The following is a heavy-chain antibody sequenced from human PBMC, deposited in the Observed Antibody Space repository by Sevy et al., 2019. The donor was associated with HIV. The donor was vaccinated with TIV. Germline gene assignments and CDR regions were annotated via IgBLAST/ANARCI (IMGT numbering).Heavy chain of an antibody. Sequence: GESLKISCAASGFTFSSYGMHWVRQAPGKGLEGVAVISYVGSNKYYADSVKGRFTISRGNSKNTLHLQMNSLRAEDTAVYYCAKDAAQQLIPYYYYYYMDVSGKGTSVTVSS. V-gene: IGHV3-30*18. J-gene: IGHJ6*03. CDR2: ISYVGSNK. CDR1: GFTFSSYG. D-gene: IGHD6-13*01. CDR3: AKDAAQQLIPYYYYYYMDV.